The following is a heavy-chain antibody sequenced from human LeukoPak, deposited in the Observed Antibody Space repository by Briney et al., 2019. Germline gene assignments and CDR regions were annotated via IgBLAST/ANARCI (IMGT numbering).Heavy chain of an antibody. D-gene: IGHD4/OR15-4a*01. CDR1: GGSISSSSYY. J-gene: IGHJ4*02. CDR3: ARSRGYGANFDY. Sequence: PSETLSLTCTVSGGSISSSSYYWGWIRQPPGKGLEWIGRIYTSGSTNYNPSLKSRVTMSVDTSKNQFSLKLSSVTAADTAVYYCARSRGYGANFDYWGQGTLVTVSS. CDR2: IYTSGST. V-gene: IGHV4-61*05.